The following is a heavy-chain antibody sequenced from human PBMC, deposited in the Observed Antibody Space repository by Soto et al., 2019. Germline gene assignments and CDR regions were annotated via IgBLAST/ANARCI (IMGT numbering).Heavy chain of an antibody. CDR3: ARDPRVYYDSSGYYWVY. V-gene: IGHV1-18*01. CDR1: GYTFSSYA. Sequence: QVQLVQSGPEVKKPGASVKVSCKASGYTFSSYAIAWVRQAPGRGLEWMGWISAYNGNTNYAQNFQGRVTLTTDTSTSPPYMEQRSLRSDDTAVSYCARDPRVYYDSSGYYWVYWGQGTLVTVSS. D-gene: IGHD3-22*01. J-gene: IGHJ4*02. CDR2: ISAYNGNT.